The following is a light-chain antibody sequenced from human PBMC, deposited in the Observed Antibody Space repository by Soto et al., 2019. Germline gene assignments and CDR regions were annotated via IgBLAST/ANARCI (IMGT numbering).Light chain of an antibody. V-gene: IGKV1-12*01. CDR1: QDISSW. Sequence: DIQMTPSPSFVSASVGDRVTVTCRASQDISSWLAWYQQKPGKAPKLLIYTTSTLGSGVPSRFSGSRSGTDFTLTISGLQPEDFATYYCQQANRFPITFGQGTRLEIK. CDR3: QQANRFPIT. J-gene: IGKJ5*01. CDR2: TTS.